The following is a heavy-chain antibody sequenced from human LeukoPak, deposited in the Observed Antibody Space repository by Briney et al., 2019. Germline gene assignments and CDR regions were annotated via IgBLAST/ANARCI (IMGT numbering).Heavy chain of an antibody. CDR1: GFTFSSYG. J-gene: IGHJ4*02. CDR3: ANENYYGSGSYPDY. D-gene: IGHD3-10*01. CDR2: ISYDGSNK. V-gene: IGHV3-30*18. Sequence: GGSLRLSCAASGFTFSSYGIHWARQASGKGLEWVALISYDGSNKYYADSVKGRFTISRDNSKNTLYLQMNSLRAEDTAVYYCANENYYGSGSYPDYWGQGTLVTVSS.